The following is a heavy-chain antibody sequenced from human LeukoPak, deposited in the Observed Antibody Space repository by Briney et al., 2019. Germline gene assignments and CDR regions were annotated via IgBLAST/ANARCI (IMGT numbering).Heavy chain of an antibody. J-gene: IGHJ4*02. V-gene: IGHV1-18*01. Sequence: ASVKVSCKASGYTFSNYAISWVRQAPGQGLEWMGWISAYNGNTNYAPKLQGRVTMTTDTSTSAAYMELRSLRSDDTAVYYCARRYSYAYGYLDHWGQGTLVTVSS. CDR3: ARRYSYAYGYLDH. CDR2: ISAYNGNT. CDR1: GYTFSNYA. D-gene: IGHD3-16*01.